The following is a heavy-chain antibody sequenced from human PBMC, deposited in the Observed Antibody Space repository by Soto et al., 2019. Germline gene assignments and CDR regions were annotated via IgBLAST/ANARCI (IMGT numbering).Heavy chain of an antibody. CDR2: IRGSGGSGATT. D-gene: IGHD6-19*01. V-gene: IGHV3-23*01. CDR1: GFTFSSYA. J-gene: IGHJ4*02. CDR3: ARDRGIYSRGWSPGY. Sequence: EVQLLESGGGLEQPGGSLRLSCAASGFTFSSYAMSWVRQAPGKGLEWVSGIRGSGGSGATTYYADSVKGRFTISRDNSKHTLYQKMTSLRAEDTAVYYCARDRGIYSRGWSPGYWGQGTLVTVSS.